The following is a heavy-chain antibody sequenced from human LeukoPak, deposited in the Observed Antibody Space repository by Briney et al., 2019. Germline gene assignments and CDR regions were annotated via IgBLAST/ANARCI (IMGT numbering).Heavy chain of an antibody. J-gene: IGHJ3*02. CDR2: TSFDGRIE. V-gene: IGHV3-30*18. D-gene: IGHD1-26*01. CDR3: AKERASMGADAFDI. CDR1: GFIFTNYG. Sequence: GGSLRLSCAASGFIFTNYGMHWVRQAPGKGLEWVAITSFDGRIEYYVDSVKGRFTISRDKSKNTLYLQMNSLRPEDTAVYYCAKERASMGADAFDIWGQGTMVTVSS.